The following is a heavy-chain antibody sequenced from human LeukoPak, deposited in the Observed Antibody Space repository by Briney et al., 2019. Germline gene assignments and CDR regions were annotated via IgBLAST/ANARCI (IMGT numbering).Heavy chain of an antibody. CDR2: TNPNSGNT. CDR1: GCTFTSYD. Sequence: ASVKVSCKASGCTFTSYDINWVRQATGQGLEWMGWTNPNSGNTGYAQKFQGRVTMTRNTSISTAYMELSSLRSEDTAVYYCARVLRSSGGSYPSRYWGQGTLVTVSS. J-gene: IGHJ4*02. CDR3: ARVLRSSGGSYPSRY. D-gene: IGHD2-15*01. V-gene: IGHV1-8*01.